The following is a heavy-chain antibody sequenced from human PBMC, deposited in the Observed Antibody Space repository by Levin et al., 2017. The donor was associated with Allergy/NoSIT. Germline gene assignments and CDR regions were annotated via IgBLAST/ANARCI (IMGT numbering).Heavy chain of an antibody. CDR2: IWYDGSNK. CDR3: ARPSFMSKMYGNSFDY. D-gene: IGHD1-14*01. J-gene: IGHJ4*02. Sequence: PGGSLRLSCAASGFTFSSYGMHWVRQAPGKGLEWVAVIWYDGSNKYYADSVKGRFTISRDNSKNTLYLQMNSLRAEDTAVYYCARPSFMSKMYGNSFDYWGQGTLVTVSS. CDR1: GFTFSSYG. V-gene: IGHV3-33*01.